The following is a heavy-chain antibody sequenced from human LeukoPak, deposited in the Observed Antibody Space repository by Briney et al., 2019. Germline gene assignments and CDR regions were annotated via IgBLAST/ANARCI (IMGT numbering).Heavy chain of an antibody. CDR1: GFTFSSYW. CDR2: INADGRTT. Sequence: PGGSLRLFCAASGFTFSSYWMHWVRQAPGKGLVWVSRINADGRTTNYADSVKGRFTISRDNARNTLYLQLNNLRAEDTAVYYCARGTSSGYRIDQWGQGTLVTVSS. J-gene: IGHJ4*02. V-gene: IGHV3-74*01. D-gene: IGHD5-18*01. CDR3: ARGTSSGYRIDQ.